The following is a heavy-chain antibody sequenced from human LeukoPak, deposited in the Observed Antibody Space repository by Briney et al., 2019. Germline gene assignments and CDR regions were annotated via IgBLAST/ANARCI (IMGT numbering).Heavy chain of an antibody. D-gene: IGHD6-13*01. Sequence: GASVKVSCKASGYTFTSYGISWVRQAPGQGLEWMGWISAYNGNTDYAQKLQGRVTMTTDTSTSTAYMELRRLRSDDTAVYYCARGRAAAGTLYWFDPWGQGTLVTVSS. V-gene: IGHV1-18*01. CDR3: ARGRAAAGTLYWFDP. CDR1: GYTFTSYG. CDR2: ISAYNGNT. J-gene: IGHJ5*02.